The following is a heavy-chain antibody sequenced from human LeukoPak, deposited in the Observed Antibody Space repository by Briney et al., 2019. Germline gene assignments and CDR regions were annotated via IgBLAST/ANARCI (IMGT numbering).Heavy chain of an antibody. D-gene: IGHD1-26*01. V-gene: IGHV3-30*04. CDR1: GFTFSSYA. J-gene: IGHJ5*02. CDR3: AREAPPGGSYSGGWFDP. CDR2: ISYDGSNK. Sequence: GGPLRLSCAASGFTFSSYAMHWVRQAPGKGLEWVAVISYDGSNKYYADSVKGRFTISRDNSKNTLYLQMNSLRAEDTAVYYCAREAPPGGSYSGGWFDPWGQGTLVTVSS.